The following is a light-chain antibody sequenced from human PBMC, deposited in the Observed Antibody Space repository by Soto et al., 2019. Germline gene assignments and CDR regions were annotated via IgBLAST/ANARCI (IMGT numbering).Light chain of an antibody. CDR3: LQEYRYPLT. J-gene: IGKJ4*01. Sequence: AIQMTQSPSSLSASVGDRVTVTCWASQGISSDLGWFQQKPGKAPKLLIYAASSLQSGVPSRFSGRGSGTYFTLTISGLQVEDSATYYCLQEYRYPLTFGGGTKWIS. CDR1: QGISSD. CDR2: AAS. V-gene: IGKV1-6*02.